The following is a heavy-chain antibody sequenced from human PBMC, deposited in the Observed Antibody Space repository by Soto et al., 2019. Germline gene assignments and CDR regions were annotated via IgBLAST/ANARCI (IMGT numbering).Heavy chain of an antibody. CDR2: IYNSGNT. J-gene: IGHJ4*02. V-gene: IGHV4-30-4*01. D-gene: IGHD2-21*01. CDR3: ASGLSGDKVDQ. CDR1: GGSISDGAYY. Sequence: QVQLQESGPGLVKPSQTLSLTCTVSGGSISDGAYYWSWIRQPPGKGLEWIGHIYNSGNTYNNPSLRSRLTITLATSKSPFSLNLNSVTAADTAVYYCASGLSGDKVDQWGQGTLVTVSS.